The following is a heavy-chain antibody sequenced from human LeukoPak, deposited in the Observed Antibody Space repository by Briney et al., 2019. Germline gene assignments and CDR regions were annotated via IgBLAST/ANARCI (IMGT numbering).Heavy chain of an antibody. CDR3: ARRGSYYWFDP. Sequence: PSETLSLTCSVSGGSIRSSSYYWGWIRQPPGKGLEWIGSIYYSGSTYYNPSLKSRVTISVDTSKNQFSLMLSSVTAADTAVYYCARRGSYYWFDPWGQGTLVTVSS. V-gene: IGHV4-39*01. CDR1: GGSIRSSSYY. J-gene: IGHJ5*02. D-gene: IGHD1-26*01. CDR2: IYYSGST.